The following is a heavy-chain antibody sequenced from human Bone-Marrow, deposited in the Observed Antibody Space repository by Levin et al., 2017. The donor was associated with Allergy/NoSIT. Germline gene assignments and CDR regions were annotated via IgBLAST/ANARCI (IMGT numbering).Heavy chain of an antibody. Sequence: SETLSLTCTVSGGSISSYYWSWIRQPPGKGLEWIGYIYYSGSTNYNPSLKSRVTISVDTSKNQFSLRLSSVTAADTAVYYCARQTVEMATIPNYYYGMDVWGQGTTVTVSS. V-gene: IGHV4-59*08. J-gene: IGHJ6*02. D-gene: IGHD5-24*01. CDR3: ARQTVEMATIPNYYYGMDV. CDR2: IYYSGST. CDR1: GGSISSYY.